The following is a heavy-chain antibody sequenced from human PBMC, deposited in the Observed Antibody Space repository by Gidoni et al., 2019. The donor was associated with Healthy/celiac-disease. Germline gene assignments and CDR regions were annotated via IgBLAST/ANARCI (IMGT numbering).Heavy chain of an antibody. Sequence: QVQLVESGGGVVQPGRSLRLSGAASGFTFSSYGMHWVRQAPGKGLEWVAVIWYDGSNKYYADSVKGRFTISRDNSKNTLYLQMNSLRAEDTAVYYCARGELLSMATFFDYWGQGTLVTVSS. D-gene: IGHD3-10*01. CDR1: GFTFSSYG. J-gene: IGHJ4*02. V-gene: IGHV3-33*01. CDR2: IWYDGSNK. CDR3: ARGELLSMATFFDY.